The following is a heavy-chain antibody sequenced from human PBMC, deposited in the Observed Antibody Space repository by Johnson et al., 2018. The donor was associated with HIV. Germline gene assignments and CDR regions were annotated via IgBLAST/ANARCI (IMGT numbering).Heavy chain of an antibody. J-gene: IGHJ3*02. Sequence: MQLVESGGNLVQPGGSLRLSCAASGFTFSSYDLHWVRQATGKGLEWVSSIGTAGDTFYPGSVKGRFTISRDNSKNTLYLQMNSLRAEDTAVYYCAKDIVGGRWGIDAFDIWGQGTMVTVSS. CDR3: AKDIVGGRWGIDAFDI. D-gene: IGHD1-26*01. V-gene: IGHV3-13*01. CDR2: IGTAGDT. CDR1: GFTFSSYD.